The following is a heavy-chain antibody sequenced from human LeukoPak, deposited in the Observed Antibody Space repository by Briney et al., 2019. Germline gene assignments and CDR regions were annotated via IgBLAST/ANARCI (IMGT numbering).Heavy chain of an antibody. CDR3: ARDWETTIFGVVMVGWFDP. CDR1: GGSISSGSYY. Sequence: SETLSLTCTVSGGSISSGSYYWSWIRQPAGKGLEWIGRISSSGSTNYNPSLKSRVTISVDTSKNQFSLKLSSVTAADTAVYYCARDWETTIFGVVMVGWFDPWGQGTLVTVSS. D-gene: IGHD3-3*01. V-gene: IGHV4-61*02. J-gene: IGHJ5*02. CDR2: ISSSGST.